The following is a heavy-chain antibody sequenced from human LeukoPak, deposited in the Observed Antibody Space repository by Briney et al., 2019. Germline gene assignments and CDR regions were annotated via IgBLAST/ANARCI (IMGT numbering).Heavy chain of an antibody. Sequence: ASVKVSCKASGYTFTGYYMHWVRQAPGQGLEWMGWINPNSGGTNYAQKFQGRVTMTRDTSISTAYMEPSRLRSDDTAVYYCARDGRYDSSGYPFDYWGQGTLVTVSS. CDR2: INPNSGGT. D-gene: IGHD3-22*01. CDR1: GYTFTGYY. CDR3: ARDGRYDSSGYPFDY. V-gene: IGHV1-2*02. J-gene: IGHJ4*02.